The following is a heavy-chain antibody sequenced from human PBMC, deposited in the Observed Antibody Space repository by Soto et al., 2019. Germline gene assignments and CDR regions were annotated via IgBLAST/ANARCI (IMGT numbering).Heavy chain of an antibody. V-gene: IGHV3-21*01. Sequence: TGGSLRLSCAASGFTFSSYSMNCVRQAPGKGLEWVSSISSSSYIYYADSVKGRFTISGDNAKNSLYLQMNSLRAEDTAVYYCARVVVIAAAGTGSDYWGQGTLVTVSS. J-gene: IGHJ4*02. D-gene: IGHD6-13*01. CDR2: ISSSSYI. CDR1: GFTFSSYS. CDR3: ARVVVIAAAGTGSDY.